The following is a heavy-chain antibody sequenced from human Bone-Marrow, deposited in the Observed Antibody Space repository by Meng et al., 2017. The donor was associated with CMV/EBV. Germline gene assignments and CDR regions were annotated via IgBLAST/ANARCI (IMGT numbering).Heavy chain of an antibody. CDR1: GFTVSSNY. CDR3: TTDRMTTLDDAFDI. CDR2: IYSGGST. D-gene: IGHD4-11*01. J-gene: IGHJ3*02. V-gene: IGHV3-53*01. Sequence: GGSLRLSCAAPGFTVSSNYMSWVRQAPGKGLEWVSVIYSGGSTYYADSVKGRFTISRDDSKNTLYLQMNSLKTEDTAVYYCTTDRMTTLDDAFDIWGQGTMVTVSS.